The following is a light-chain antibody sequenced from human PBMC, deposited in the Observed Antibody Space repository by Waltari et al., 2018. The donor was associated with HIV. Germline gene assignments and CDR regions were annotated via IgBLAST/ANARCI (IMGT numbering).Light chain of an antibody. V-gene: IGKV3-20*01. CDR1: QSVRSRS. Sequence: IVLTQSPGTLSLSPGERATLYCRASQSVRSRSLAWYQQKPGQAPRLLIYGASTRATGIPDRFIGSGSGTDFTLTISRLEPEDFAVYYCQQYGSSQTFGQGTKVEIK. CDR3: QQYGSSQT. J-gene: IGKJ1*01. CDR2: GAS.